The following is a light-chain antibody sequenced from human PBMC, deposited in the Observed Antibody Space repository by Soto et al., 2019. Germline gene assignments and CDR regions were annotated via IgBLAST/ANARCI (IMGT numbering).Light chain of an antibody. CDR2: QAS. CDR1: QSISTL. V-gene: IGKV1-5*03. Sequence: DIQMTQSPSTLSASVGDRVTITCRASQSISTLLAWYQQKPGKAPKLLIYQASTLESGVPPRFSGGGSGTAFTLTVSSMQAGEFPTYDCQQYNTFSTFGQGTEVEIK. CDR3: QQYNTFST. J-gene: IGKJ1*01.